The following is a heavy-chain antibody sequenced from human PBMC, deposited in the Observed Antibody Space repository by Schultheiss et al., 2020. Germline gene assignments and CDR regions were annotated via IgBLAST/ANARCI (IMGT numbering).Heavy chain of an antibody. CDR2: IKQDGSEK. V-gene: IGHV3-7*01. CDR1: GFTFSNYW. J-gene: IGHJ6*02. Sequence: GGSLRLSCAASGFTFSNYWMSWVRQAPGKGLEWVANIKQDGSEKYYVDSVKGRFTISRDNSKNTLYLQMNSLRAEDTAVYYCAKGGQYYDITLDYYGMDVWGQGTTVTVSS. D-gene: IGHD3-9*01. CDR3: AKGGQYYDITLDYYGMDV.